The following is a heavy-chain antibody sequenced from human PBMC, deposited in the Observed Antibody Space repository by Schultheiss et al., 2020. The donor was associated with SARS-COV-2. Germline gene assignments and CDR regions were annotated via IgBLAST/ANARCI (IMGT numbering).Heavy chain of an antibody. D-gene: IGHD3-10*01. J-gene: IGHJ5*02. Sequence: GGSLRLSCAASGLTFSSYQMNWVRQAPGKGLEWVSYISSSSSYTNYADSVKGRFTISRDNAKNSLYLQMNSLGAEDTAVYYCAREGSLITMVQGAPTPASPWFDPWGQGTLVTVSS. CDR1: GLTFSSYQ. V-gene: IGHV3-48*03. CDR2: ISSSSSYT. CDR3: AREGSLITMVQGAPTPASPWFDP.